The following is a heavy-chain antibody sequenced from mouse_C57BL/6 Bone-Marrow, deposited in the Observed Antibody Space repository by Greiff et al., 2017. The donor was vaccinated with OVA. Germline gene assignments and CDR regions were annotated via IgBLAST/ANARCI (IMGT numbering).Heavy chain of an antibody. CDR2: IYPRDGST. V-gene: IGHV1-85*01. CDR1: GYTFTSYD. CDR3: ARTPTKVFYGSSYEYFDV. D-gene: IGHD1-1*01. J-gene: IGHJ1*03. Sequence: QVQLQQSGPELVKPGASVKLSCKASGYTFTSYDINWVKQRPGQGLEWIGWIYPRDGSTKYNEKFKGKATLTVDTSSSTAYMELHSLTSEDSAVYCCARTPTKVFYGSSYEYFDVWGTGTTVTVSS.